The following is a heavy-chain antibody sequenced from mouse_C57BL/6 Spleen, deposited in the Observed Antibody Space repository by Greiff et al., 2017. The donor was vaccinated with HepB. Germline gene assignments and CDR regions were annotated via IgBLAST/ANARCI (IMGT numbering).Heavy chain of an antibody. CDR2: IHPNSGST. CDR3: ARFSYCYGSNYFAY. J-gene: IGHJ2*01. V-gene: IGHV1-64*01. CDR1: GYTFTSYW. Sequence: QVQLQQPGAELVKPGASVKLSCKASGYTFTSYWMHWVKQRPGQGLEWIGMIHPNSGSTNYNEKFKSKATLTVDKSSSTAYMQLSSLTSEDSAVYYCARFSYCYGSNYFAYWGQGTTLTVSS. D-gene: IGHD1-1*01.